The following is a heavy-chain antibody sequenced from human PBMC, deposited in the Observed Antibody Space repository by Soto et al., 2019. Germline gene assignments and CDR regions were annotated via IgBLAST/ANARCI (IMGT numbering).Heavy chain of an antibody. D-gene: IGHD2-15*01. J-gene: IGHJ6*02. Sequence: QGQLVQSGAEVKKPGASVKVSCKASGYTFTSYGISWVRQAPGQGLEWMGWISAKKGNTKYAQKFQGRVTMTTDTSTSTAYMELRGLSSDDTAVYYCAREILSPDFYSPGMDVWGQGTTVTVSS. CDR1: GYTFTSYG. CDR3: AREILSPDFYSPGMDV. V-gene: IGHV1-18*04. CDR2: ISAKKGNT.